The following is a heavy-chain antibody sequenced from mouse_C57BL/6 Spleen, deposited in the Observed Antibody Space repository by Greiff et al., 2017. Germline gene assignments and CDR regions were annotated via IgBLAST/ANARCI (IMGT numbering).Heavy chain of an antibody. D-gene: IGHD1-1*01. V-gene: IGHV1-55*01. Sequence: VQLQQPGAELVKPGASVKMSCKASGYTFTNYWLTWVKQRPGQGLEWIGDIYPGSGSTKYTEKFKSKAPLTVDTSSSTAYMQLSSLTSEDSAVYDGASGGTVVDTDWDYWGQGTLVTVSA. CDR1: GYTFTNYW. J-gene: IGHJ3*01. CDR2: IYPGSGST. CDR3: ASGGTVVDTDWDY.